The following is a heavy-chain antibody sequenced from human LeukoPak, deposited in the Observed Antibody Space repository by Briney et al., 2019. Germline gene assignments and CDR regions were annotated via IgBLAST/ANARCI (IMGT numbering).Heavy chain of an antibody. J-gene: IGHJ6*03. Sequence: ASVKVSCKASGYTFTSYYMHWVRQAPGQGLEWMGIINPSGGSTSYAQKFQGRVTMTRDTSTSTVYMELSSLRSEDTAVYYCARDGAGISSGWYDYYYYYYMDVWGKGTTVTISS. D-gene: IGHD6-19*01. CDR2: INPSGGST. CDR1: GYTFTSYY. V-gene: IGHV1-46*01. CDR3: ARDGAGISSGWYDYYYYYYMDV.